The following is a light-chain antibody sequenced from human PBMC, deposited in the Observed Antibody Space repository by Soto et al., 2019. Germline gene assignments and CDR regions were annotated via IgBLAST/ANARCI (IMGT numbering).Light chain of an antibody. V-gene: IGKV3D-15*01. CDR2: GAS. J-gene: IGKJ5*01. CDR1: QSVSYS. Sequence: EIVMTQSPATLPVSPGERATLSCRASQSVSYSVAWYQQKPGQAPRLLIYGASSRATGVPDRFSGGGSGTEFTLTISSLQSEDFAVYYCQQYNNWPPITFGQGTRLEIK. CDR3: QQYNNWPPIT.